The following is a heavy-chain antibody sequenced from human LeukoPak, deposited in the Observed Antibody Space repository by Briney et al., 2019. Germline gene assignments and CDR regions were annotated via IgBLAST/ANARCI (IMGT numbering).Heavy chain of an antibody. CDR3: ARGIRGYSGYDYYFDY. CDR2: IYYIGSA. Sequence: PSETLSLTSTVSGGSISSYYWSWIRQPPGKGLEWSGYIYYIGSAYYNPSLKSRATISSATSKNKFYLRLSSVTAADTAVYYCARGIRGYSGYDYYFDYWGQGTLVTVSS. J-gene: IGHJ4*02. V-gene: IGHV4-59*12. CDR1: GGSISSYY. D-gene: IGHD5-12*01.